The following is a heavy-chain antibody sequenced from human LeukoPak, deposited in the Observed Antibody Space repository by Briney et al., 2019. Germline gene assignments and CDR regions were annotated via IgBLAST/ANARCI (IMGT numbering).Heavy chain of an antibody. D-gene: IGHD6-19*01. CDR2: ISTSGSYI. Sequence: PGGSLRLSCVASGYTFSSYSMNWVRQAPGKGLEWVSSISTSGSYIYYADAVKGRFTISRDDAKNSLYLQMNSLRAEDTAVYYCAQERDSSGWYGDYWGQGTLVTVSS. J-gene: IGHJ4*02. CDR1: GYTFSSYS. V-gene: IGHV3-21*01. CDR3: AQERDSSGWYGDY.